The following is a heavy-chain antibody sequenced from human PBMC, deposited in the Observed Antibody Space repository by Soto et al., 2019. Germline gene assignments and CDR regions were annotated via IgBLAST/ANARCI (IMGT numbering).Heavy chain of an antibody. V-gene: IGHV3-23*01. Sequence: GGSLRLSCAASGFNVGAFAVNWVRQAPGKGLEWVSGISVSDAFIYYADSVTGRFSISRDASENILYLQMNSLRVDDTALYYCTRETVAGITGLDYWGPGTLVTVS. CDR2: ISVSDAFI. D-gene: IGHD1-20*01. CDR1: GFNVGAFA. J-gene: IGHJ4*02. CDR3: TRETVAGITGLDY.